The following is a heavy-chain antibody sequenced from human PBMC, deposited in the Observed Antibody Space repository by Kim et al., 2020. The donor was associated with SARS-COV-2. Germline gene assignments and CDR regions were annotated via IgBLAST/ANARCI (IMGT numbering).Heavy chain of an antibody. V-gene: IGHV3-74*03. CDR2: IKSDGTTP. J-gene: IGHJ4*02. D-gene: IGHD1-1*01. CDR1: GFTVGTYW. CDR3: AKLPPGD. Sequence: GGSLRLSCVVSGFTVGTYWIDWVRQAPGKGLEWVSCIKSDGTTPTYADSVKGRFTISRDSAKTTIYLDLNSLRPGETAFYYCAKLPPGDWGQGTLITVPS.